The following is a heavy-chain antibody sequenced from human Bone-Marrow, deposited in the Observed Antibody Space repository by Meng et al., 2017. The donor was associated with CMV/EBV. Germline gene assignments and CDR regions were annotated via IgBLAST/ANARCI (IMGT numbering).Heavy chain of an antibody. D-gene: IGHD3-3*01. Sequence: SETLSLTCAVYGGSFSDYYWSWIRQPPGKGLEWIGEINHSGSTNYNPSLKSRVTISVDTSKNQFSLKLSSVTAADTAVYYCARGTNDFWSGYRNWFDPWGQGTLVTVSS. CDR3: ARGTNDFWSGYRNWFDP. CDR1: GGSFSDYY. J-gene: IGHJ5*02. CDR2: INHSGST. V-gene: IGHV4-34*01.